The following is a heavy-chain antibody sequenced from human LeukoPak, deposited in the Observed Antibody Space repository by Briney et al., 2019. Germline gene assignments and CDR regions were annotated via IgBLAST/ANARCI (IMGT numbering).Heavy chain of an antibody. Sequence: SVKVSCKASGGTFSSYAISWVRQAPGQGLEWMGRIIPILGIANYAQKFQGRVTITADKSTSTAYMELSSLRSEDTAVYYCASGLYGSGSYYTPDIWGQGTMVTVSS. CDR1: GGTFSSYA. D-gene: IGHD3-10*01. V-gene: IGHV1-69*04. CDR2: IIPILGIA. CDR3: ASGLYGSGSYYTPDI. J-gene: IGHJ3*02.